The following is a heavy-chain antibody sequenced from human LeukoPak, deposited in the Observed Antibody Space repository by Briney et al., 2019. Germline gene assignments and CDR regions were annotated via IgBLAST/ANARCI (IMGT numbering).Heavy chain of an antibody. V-gene: IGHV4-59*01. CDR1: GGSISSYY. CDR2: IYYSGST. CDR3: ARGNKQWLVSHRVGTFDY. D-gene: IGHD6-19*01. Sequence: SETLSLTCTVSGGSISSYYWSWIRQPPGKGLEWIGYIYYSGSTNYNPSLKSRVTISVDTSKNQFSLKLSSVTAADTAVYYCARGNKQWLVSHRVGTFDYWGQGTLVTVSS. J-gene: IGHJ4*02.